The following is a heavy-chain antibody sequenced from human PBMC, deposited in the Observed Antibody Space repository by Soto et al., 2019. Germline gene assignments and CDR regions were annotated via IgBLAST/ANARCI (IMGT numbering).Heavy chain of an antibody. D-gene: IGHD2-15*01. Sequence: GGSLRLSCAASGFTFDDYAMHWVRQAPGKGLEWVSGISWNSGSIGYADSVKGRFTISRDNAKNSLYLQMNSLRAEDTALYYCAKDIRRGYCSGGSCYLYAFDIWGQGTMVTVSS. CDR3: AKDIRRGYCSGGSCYLYAFDI. CDR2: ISWNSGSI. J-gene: IGHJ3*02. V-gene: IGHV3-9*01. CDR1: GFTFDDYA.